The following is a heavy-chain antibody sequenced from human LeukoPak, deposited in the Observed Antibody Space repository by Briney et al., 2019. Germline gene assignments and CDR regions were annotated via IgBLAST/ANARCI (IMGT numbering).Heavy chain of an antibody. D-gene: IGHD4-17*01. V-gene: IGHV4-31*11. J-gene: IGHJ4*02. CDR1: GGSITSAGYS. Sequence: PSETLSLTCAISGGSITSAGYSWTWIRQHPGKGLEWIGYIYYSGSTYYNPSLKSRVTISVDTSKNQFSLKLSSVTAADTAVYYCARSALYGDYEGYFDYWGQGTLVTVSS. CDR2: IYYSGST. CDR3: ARSALYGDYEGYFDY.